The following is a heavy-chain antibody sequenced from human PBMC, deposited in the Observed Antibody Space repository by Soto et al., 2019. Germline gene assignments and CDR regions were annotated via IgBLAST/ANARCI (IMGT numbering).Heavy chain of an antibody. CDR1: GGSISSYY. Sequence: SETLSLTCTVSGGSISSYYWSWIRQPPGKGLEWIGYVHDSWDSHYNPSLKRRVAISLDTSKSQFSLKLTSVTATDTAVYYGVRQGFGALHGLVAVWGQGTTVTVS. D-gene: IGHD3-10*01. J-gene: IGHJ6*01. CDR2: VHDSWDS. CDR3: VRQGFGALHGLVAV. V-gene: IGHV4-59*08.